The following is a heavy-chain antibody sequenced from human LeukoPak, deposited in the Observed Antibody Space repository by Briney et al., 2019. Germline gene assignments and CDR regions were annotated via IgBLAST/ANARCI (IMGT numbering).Heavy chain of an antibody. CDR3: VRARRDSDGWYFLDY. V-gene: IGHV4-4*07. CDR1: GGAISSYY. Sequence: PSETLSLTCTLSGGAISSYYWNWIRQPAGKGQEWIGRIFPGGSTYYNPSLKSRVTMSVDTSKNHFSLKLSSVTAADTAVYYCVRARRDSDGWYFLDYWGQGTLVTVSS. J-gene: IGHJ4*02. D-gene: IGHD6-19*01. CDR2: IFPGGST.